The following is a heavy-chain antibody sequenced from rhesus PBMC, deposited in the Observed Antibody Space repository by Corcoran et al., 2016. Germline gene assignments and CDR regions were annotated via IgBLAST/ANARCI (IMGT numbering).Heavy chain of an antibody. Sequence: EVQLVETGGGLVQPGGSLKLSCAASGFIFSTYGMSWVRQAPGTGLEGFSGINSDGGRTYYADSVKGRFTISRDNSKNTLSLQMNSLRAEDTAVYYCVKDRSAYSWNDGTVFDYWGQGVQLTVSS. CDR2: INSDGGRT. V-gene: IGHV3S5*01. D-gene: IGHD1-14*01. CDR1: GFIFSTYG. J-gene: IGHJ4*01. CDR3: VKDRSAYSWNDGTVFDY.